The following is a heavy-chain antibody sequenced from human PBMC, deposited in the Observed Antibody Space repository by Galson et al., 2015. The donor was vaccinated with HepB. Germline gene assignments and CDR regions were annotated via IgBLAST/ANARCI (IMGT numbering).Heavy chain of an antibody. J-gene: IGHJ3*01. D-gene: IGHD3-10*01. CDR3: ARAYYYRSGSYYDLYASDL. CDR2: ISYDGSNK. CDR1: GFTFGSYA. Sequence: SLRLSCAASGFTFGSYAMHWVRQAPGKGLEWVAGISYDGSNKGYADSVKGRFTISRDNSKNTLYLQMNSLRAEDTAVYYCARAYYYRSGSYYDLYASDLSGPGTMVTASS. V-gene: IGHV3-30*04.